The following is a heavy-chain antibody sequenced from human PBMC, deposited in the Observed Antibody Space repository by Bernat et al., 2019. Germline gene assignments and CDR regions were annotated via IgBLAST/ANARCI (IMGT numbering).Heavy chain of an antibody. CDR1: GFTFSSNA. Sequence: EVQLLESGGDLVQPGGSLRLSCVASGFTFSSNAMAWVRQAPGKGLEWLSAISGSGGSTYYADTVKGSFTITRDNSKNKLNLQMNRLRAEDTAVYFCAKEYVSRSSLSFDYWGQATLVTVSS. V-gene: IGHV3-23*01. CDR3: AKEYVSRSSLSFDY. D-gene: IGHD3-16*01. J-gene: IGHJ4*02. CDR2: ISGSGGST.